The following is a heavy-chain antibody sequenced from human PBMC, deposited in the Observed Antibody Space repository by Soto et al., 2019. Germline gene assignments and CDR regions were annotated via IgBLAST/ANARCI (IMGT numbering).Heavy chain of an antibody. V-gene: IGHV3-30*18. CDR3: AKAQLRYFDSGDFDY. J-gene: IGHJ4*02. CDR2: ISYDGSNK. D-gene: IGHD3-9*01. Sequence: GGSLRLSCVASGFTFSSYGMHWVRQAPGKGLEWVAVISYDGSNKYYADSVKGRFTISRDNSKNTLYLQMNSLRAEDTAVYYCAKAQLRYFDSGDFDYWGQGTLVTVSS. CDR1: GFTFSSYG.